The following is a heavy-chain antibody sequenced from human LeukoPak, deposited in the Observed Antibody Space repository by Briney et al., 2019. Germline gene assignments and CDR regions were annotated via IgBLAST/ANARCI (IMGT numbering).Heavy chain of an antibody. CDR2: IYYSGST. D-gene: IGHD3-22*01. Sequence: SETLSLTCTVSGASISSYYWSWIRQPPGKGLEWIGYIYYSGSTNYSPSLQSRVTISVDTSRNQFSLKLTSVTAADTAVYYCARDGTSGYFPWYSDLWGRGTLVTVSS. CDR3: ARDGTSGYFPWYSDL. CDR1: GASISSYY. V-gene: IGHV4-59*01. J-gene: IGHJ2*01.